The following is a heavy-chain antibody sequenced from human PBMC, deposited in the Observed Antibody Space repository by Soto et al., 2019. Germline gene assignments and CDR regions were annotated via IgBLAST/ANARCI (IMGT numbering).Heavy chain of an antibody. D-gene: IGHD3-22*01. CDR1: GFTFSSYA. V-gene: IGHV3-23*01. Sequence: GGSLRLSCAASGFTFSSYAMSWVRQAPGKGLEWVSAISGSGSSTYYADSVKGRFTISRDNSKNTLYLQMNSLRAEDTAVYYCAKDRRYYDSSGYSIYWGQGTLVPVSS. CDR3: AKDRRYYDSSGYSIY. CDR2: ISGSGSST. J-gene: IGHJ4*02.